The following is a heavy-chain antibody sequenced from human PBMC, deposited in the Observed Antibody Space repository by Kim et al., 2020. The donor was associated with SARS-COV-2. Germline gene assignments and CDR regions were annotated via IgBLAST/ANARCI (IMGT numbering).Heavy chain of an antibody. D-gene: IGHD6-19*01. V-gene: IGHV4-34*01. CDR3: ARGVAVADPLDY. Sequence: TYNPSLKSRVTISVDTSKNQFSLKLSSVTAADTAVYYCARGVAVADPLDYWGQGTLVTVSS. J-gene: IGHJ4*02.